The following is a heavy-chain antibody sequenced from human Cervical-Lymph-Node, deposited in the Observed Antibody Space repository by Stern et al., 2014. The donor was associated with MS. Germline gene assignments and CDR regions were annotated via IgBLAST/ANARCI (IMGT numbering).Heavy chain of an antibody. CDR2: IYISGSGT. CDR3: ARTVIVSRRRYYGMDV. Sequence: VQLVESGPGLVKPSQTLSLICTVSGDSISSGSYYWSWVRQPAGKGLEXIGRIYISGSGTTYNPSLKSRVTISVDTPKNRFSWGFNSVTAADTAVYYCARTVIVSRRRYYGMDVWGRGTTVTVSS. V-gene: IGHV4-61*02. CDR1: GDSISSGSYY. D-gene: IGHD6-6*01. J-gene: IGHJ6*02.